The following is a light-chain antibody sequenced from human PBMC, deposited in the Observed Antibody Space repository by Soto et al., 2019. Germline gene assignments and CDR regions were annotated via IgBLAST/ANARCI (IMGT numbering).Light chain of an antibody. J-gene: IGLJ1*01. CDR2: DVR. CDR1: SSDVGGYNY. Sequence: QSALTQPASVSGSPGQSITISCTGTSSDVGGYNYVSWYQQHPGKAPKLMIYDVRDRPSGVSNRFSGSKSGHTASLAISGLQAEDEADYYCSSYTSSSTLEVFGTGTKLTVL. V-gene: IGLV2-14*01. CDR3: SSYTSSSTLEV.